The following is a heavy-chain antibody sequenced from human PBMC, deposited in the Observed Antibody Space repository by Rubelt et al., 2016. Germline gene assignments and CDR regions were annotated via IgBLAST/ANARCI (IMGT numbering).Heavy chain of an antibody. D-gene: IGHD3-10*01. Sequence: EVQLVESGGGLVQPGGSLRLSCAASGFTFSSYAMHWVRQAPGKGLEYVSAINSDGGITYYADSVKGRFTISRDNSKNTLYLQMGSLRAEDMAVYYWARGYYGSGSYYCPSDYWGQGTLVTVSS. CDR3: ARGYYGSGSYYCPSDY. CDR1: GFTFSSYA. J-gene: IGHJ4*02. V-gene: IGHV3-64*07. CDR2: INSDGGIT.